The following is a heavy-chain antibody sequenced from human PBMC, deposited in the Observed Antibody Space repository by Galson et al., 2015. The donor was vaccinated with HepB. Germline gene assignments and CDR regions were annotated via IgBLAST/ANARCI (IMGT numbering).Heavy chain of an antibody. CDR3: ARGDYSSRWYGLFFEY. CDR2: ITSSSSST. CDR1: GLTFSSYS. V-gene: IGHV3-48*01. J-gene: IGHJ4*02. Sequence: SLRLSCAASGLTFSSYSMNWVRQAPGKGLEWISYITSSSSSTHYADSVKGRFTISRDNAKNLLYLQMNSLRAEDTAVYYCARGDYSSRWYGLFFEYWGQGTLVTVSS. D-gene: IGHD6-13*01.